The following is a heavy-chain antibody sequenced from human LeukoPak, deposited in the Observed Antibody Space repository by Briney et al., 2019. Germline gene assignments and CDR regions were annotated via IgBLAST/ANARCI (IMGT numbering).Heavy chain of an antibody. CDR3: ARGYGGYYYGMDV. CDR2: IYYSGST. J-gene: IGHJ6*02. V-gene: IGHV4-39*07. Sequence: SETLSLTCTVSGGSISSSSYYWGWIRQPPGKGLEWIGSIYYSGSTYYNPSLKSRVTISVDTSKNQFSLKLSSVTAADTAVYYCARGYGGYYYGMDVWGQGTTVTVSS. D-gene: IGHD4-23*01. CDR1: GGSISSSSYY.